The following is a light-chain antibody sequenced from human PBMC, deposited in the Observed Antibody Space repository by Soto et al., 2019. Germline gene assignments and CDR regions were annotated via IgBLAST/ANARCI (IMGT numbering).Light chain of an antibody. CDR2: DAS. J-gene: IGKJ1*01. V-gene: IGKV3-20*01. Sequence: EIVLTQSPGTLSLSPGERATLSCRSSHSVSSNYLAWYQQKPGQAPRLLIYDASSRATGIPDRFSGSGSGTDFTPTISRLEPVDFAVYYCQQNGISLTFGQGTKVEIK. CDR1: HSVSSNY. CDR3: QQNGISLT.